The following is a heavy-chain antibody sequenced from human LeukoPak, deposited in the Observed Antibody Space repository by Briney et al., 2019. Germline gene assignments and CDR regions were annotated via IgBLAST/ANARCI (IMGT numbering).Heavy chain of an antibody. CDR3: ASTMVRGVP. J-gene: IGHJ5*02. V-gene: IGHV3-7*01. Sequence: GGSLRLSCAASGFTFTTYWMGWVRQAPGKGPEWVANINQVGSSKYFVDSVKGRFIISRDNAKNSLYLQMNSLRDEDTAVYYCASTMVRGVPWGQGTLVTVSS. CDR2: INQVGSSK. D-gene: IGHD3-10*01. CDR1: GFTFTTYW.